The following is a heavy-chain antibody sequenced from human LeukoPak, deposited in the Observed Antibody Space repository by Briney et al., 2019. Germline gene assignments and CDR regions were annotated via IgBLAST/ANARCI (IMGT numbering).Heavy chain of an antibody. V-gene: IGHV3-23*01. CDR1: GITLSNYG. D-gene: IGHD3/OR15-3a*01. J-gene: IGHJ4*02. CDR3: AKRGVVIRVILVGFHRQAYYFES. Sequence: GGSLRLSCAVSGITLSNYGMSWVRQAPGKGLEWVAGISDSGGSTNYADSVKGRFTISRDNPKNTLYLQMNSLRAEDTAVYFCAKRGVVIRVILVGFHRQAYYFESWGQGALVTVSS. CDR2: ISDSGGST.